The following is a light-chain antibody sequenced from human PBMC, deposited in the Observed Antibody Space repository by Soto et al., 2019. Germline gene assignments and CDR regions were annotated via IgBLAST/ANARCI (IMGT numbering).Light chain of an antibody. J-gene: IGLJ2*01. CDR1: SSDVGNYNY. CDR3: SSYTTSSTPV. CDR2: EVS. V-gene: IGLV2-14*01. Sequence: QSALTQPASVSGSPGQSITISCTGTSSDVGNYNYVSWYQQHPGKAPKLMISEVSNRPSGVSNRFSGSKSGNTASLTISGLQAEDEADYYCSSYTTSSTPVFGGGTKLTVL.